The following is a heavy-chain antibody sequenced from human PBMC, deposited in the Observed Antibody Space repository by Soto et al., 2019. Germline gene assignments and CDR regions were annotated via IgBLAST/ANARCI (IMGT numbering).Heavy chain of an antibody. CDR1: GFTFSSYS. Sequence: GSLRLYCAASGFTFSSYSMGWVRQGPGKGLGWVAVVSIGGSTHYADSVRGRFTISRDNSKNTLSLQMNSLTAEDTAVYFCAKRRGAGGHFDYWGQGALVTVSS. CDR2: VSIGGST. D-gene: IGHD2-15*01. V-gene: IGHV3-23*01. J-gene: IGHJ4*02. CDR3: AKRRGAGGHFDY.